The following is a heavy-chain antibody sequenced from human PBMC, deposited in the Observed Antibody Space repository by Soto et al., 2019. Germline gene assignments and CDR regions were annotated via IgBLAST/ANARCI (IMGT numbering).Heavy chain of an antibody. D-gene: IGHD4-17*01. CDR2: IYWDDDK. V-gene: IGHV2-5*02. J-gene: IGHJ5*02. Sequence: QITLKESGPTLVKPTQTLTLTCTFSGFSLTTSGVGVGWIRQPPGKALEWLALIYWDDDKRYSPSLKSRPTITKDTPQNHRVLTISNTDPADTHTYVCAHRTTTVPWWLDPWVQGTLVTVS. CDR1: GFSLTTSGVG. CDR3: AHRTTTVPWWLDP.